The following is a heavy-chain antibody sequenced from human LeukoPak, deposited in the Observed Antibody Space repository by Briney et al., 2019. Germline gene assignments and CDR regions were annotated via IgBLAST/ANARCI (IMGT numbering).Heavy chain of an antibody. CDR3: AKLTGTSIAARVAFDI. CDR2: ISGSGGST. Sequence: GGSLRLSCAASGFTFSSYAMSGVRQAPGKGLEGVSAISGSGGSTYYADCVKGRFTISRDNSKNTLYLQMNSLRAEDTAVYYCAKLTGTSIAARVAFDIWGQGTMVTVSS. J-gene: IGHJ3*02. V-gene: IGHV3-23*01. CDR1: GFTFSSYA. D-gene: IGHD6-6*01.